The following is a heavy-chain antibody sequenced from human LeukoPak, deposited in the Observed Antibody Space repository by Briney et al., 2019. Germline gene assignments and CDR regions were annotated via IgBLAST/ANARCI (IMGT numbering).Heavy chain of an antibody. J-gene: IGHJ4*02. Sequence: GGTLRLSCAASGFTFSSYGMHWVRQAPGKGLEWVAVISYDGSNKYYADSVKGRFTISRDNSKNTLYLQMNSLRAEDTAVYYCAKGGTYYYDSSGYYPDYWGQGTLVTVSS. CDR3: AKGGTYYYDSSGYYPDY. CDR1: GFTFSSYG. CDR2: ISYDGSNK. V-gene: IGHV3-30*18. D-gene: IGHD3-22*01.